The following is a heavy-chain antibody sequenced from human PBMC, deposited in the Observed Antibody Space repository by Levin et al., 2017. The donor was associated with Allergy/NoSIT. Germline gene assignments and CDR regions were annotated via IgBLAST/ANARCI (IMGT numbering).Heavy chain of an antibody. V-gene: IGHV1-2*02. CDR3: AGRDWLIY. J-gene: IGHJ4*02. D-gene: IGHD3/OR15-3a*01. CDR2: INPNSGAT. CDR1: GYTFTDSY. Sequence: ASVKVSCKASGYTFTDSYIHWLRQAPGQGLEWMAWINPNSGATNYAQKFQGRVTMTSDTSISTAYMELSRLTSDDTAVYYCAGRDWLIYWGQGTLVTVSS.